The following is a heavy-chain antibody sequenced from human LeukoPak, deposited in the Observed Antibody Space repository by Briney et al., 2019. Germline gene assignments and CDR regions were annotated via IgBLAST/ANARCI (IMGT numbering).Heavy chain of an antibody. CDR2: ISGYNGNT. CDR1: GYTFTSYS. CDR3: ARLSSHYGDYKVDP. D-gene: IGHD4-17*01. V-gene: IGHV1-18*01. Sequence: ASVKVSCKTSGYTFTSYSINWVRQAPGQGLEWMGWISGYNGNTNYAQKLQGRVTMTRDTSISTAYMELSSLRSEDTAVYYCARLSSHYGDYKVDPWGQGTLVTVSS. J-gene: IGHJ5*02.